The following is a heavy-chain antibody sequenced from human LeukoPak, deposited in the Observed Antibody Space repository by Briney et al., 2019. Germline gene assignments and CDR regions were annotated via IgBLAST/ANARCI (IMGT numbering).Heavy chain of an antibody. V-gene: IGHV1-69*05. CDR2: IIPIFGTA. J-gene: IGHJ4*02. CDR1: GGTFSSYA. CDR3: ARDSGYITYFDY. D-gene: IGHD5-12*01. Sequence: SVKVPCKASGGTFSSYAISWVRQAPGQGLEWMGRIIPIFGTANYAQKFQGRVTITTDESTSTAYMELSSLRSEDTAVYYCARDSGYITYFDYWGQGTLVTVSS.